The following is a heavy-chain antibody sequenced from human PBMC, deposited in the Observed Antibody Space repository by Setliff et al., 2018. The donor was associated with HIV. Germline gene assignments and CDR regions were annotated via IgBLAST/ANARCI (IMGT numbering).Heavy chain of an antibody. CDR3: ASGDPMTAVDQLLERYYYMDV. D-gene: IGHD3-22*01. V-gene: IGHV1-69*13. J-gene: IGHJ6*03. CDR1: GYNFTSYA. CDR2: IIPIFATA. Sequence: ASVKVSCKASGYNFTSYAISWVRQAPGHGLEWMGGIIPIFATADYAQKFQGRVTISADESTSTAYMELSSLRSEDTAVYYCASGDPMTAVDQLLERYYYMDVWGKGTTVTVSS.